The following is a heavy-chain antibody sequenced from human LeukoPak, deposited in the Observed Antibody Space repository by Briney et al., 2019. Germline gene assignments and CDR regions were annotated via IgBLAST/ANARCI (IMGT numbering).Heavy chain of an antibody. D-gene: IGHD4-23*01. CDR3: ARVRWEVENWFDS. CDR2: IYYRRTT. CDR1: GYSISSGYD. Sequence: SETLSLTCTVSGYSISSGYDWGWIRQPPGQGLEWIGSIYYRRTTYYNPSLKSRVTISIDTSKNQFSLRLSSMTAADTAVYYCARVRWEVENWFDSWGQGTLVTVSS. V-gene: IGHV4-38-2*02. J-gene: IGHJ5*01.